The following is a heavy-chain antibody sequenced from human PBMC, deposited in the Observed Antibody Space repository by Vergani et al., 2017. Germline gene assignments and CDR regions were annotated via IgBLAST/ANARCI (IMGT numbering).Heavy chain of an antibody. CDR3: ARDRRYCSSTSCFYYYYYMDV. V-gene: IGHV3-53*02. CDR1: GFTVSSNY. J-gene: IGHJ6*03. Sequence: EVQLVETGGGLIQPGGSLRLSCAASGFTVSSNYMSWVRQAPGKGLEWVSVIYSGGSTYYADSVKGRFTISRDNSKNTLYLQMNSLRAEDTAVYYCARDRRYCSSTSCFYYYYYMDVWGKGP. D-gene: IGHD2-2*01. CDR2: IYSGGST.